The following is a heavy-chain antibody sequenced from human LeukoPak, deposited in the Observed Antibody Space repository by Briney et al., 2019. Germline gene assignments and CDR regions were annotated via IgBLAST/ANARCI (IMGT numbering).Heavy chain of an antibody. J-gene: IGHJ4*02. CDR3: ARDALQSGGSYYDY. CDR2: INPSGGST. Sequence: ASVKVSCKASVYTFTNYYMHWVRQAPGQGLEWMGIINPSGGSTNYAQKFQGRVTLTSDTSTSTVYMELSSLGSEDTAVYYCARDALQSGGSYYDYWGQGTLVTASS. CDR1: VYTFTNYY. D-gene: IGHD2-15*01. V-gene: IGHV1-46*01.